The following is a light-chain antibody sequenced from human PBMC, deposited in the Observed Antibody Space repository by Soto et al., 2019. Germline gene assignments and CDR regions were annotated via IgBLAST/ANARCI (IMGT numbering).Light chain of an antibody. CDR1: SSDVGSYNY. CDR2: EVG. J-gene: IGLJ1*01. Sequence: QSALTQPASVSGSPGQSITISCTGTSSDVGSYNYVSWYQQHPGKAPKLMIYEVGDRPSGISSRFSGSKSGNTASLTISGLQTEDEADYCCSSYTSSSTLFGTGTKVTVL. V-gene: IGLV2-14*01. CDR3: SSYTSSSTL.